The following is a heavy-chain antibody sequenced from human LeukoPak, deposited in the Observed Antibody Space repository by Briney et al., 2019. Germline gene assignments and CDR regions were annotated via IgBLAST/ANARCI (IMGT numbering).Heavy chain of an antibody. CDR2: MFYSGSF. CDR1: GGSISGYY. D-gene: IGHD4-17*01. J-gene: IGHJ4*02. Sequence: SETLSLTCTVSGGSISGYYWSWIRQPPGKGLELIGYMFYSGSFNYNPSLKSRVTISVDTSKNQFSLKLSSVTAADTAVYYCAGYFGDSVGYFDYWGQGTLVTVSS. V-gene: IGHV4-59*01. CDR3: AGYFGDSVGYFDY.